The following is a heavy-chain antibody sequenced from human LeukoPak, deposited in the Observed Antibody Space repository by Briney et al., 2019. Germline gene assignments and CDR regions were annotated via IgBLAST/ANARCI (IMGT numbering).Heavy chain of an antibody. CDR3: ARDRYCSGGSCLSYYYYYYMDV. Sequence: SVKVSCKASGGTFSSYAISWVRQAPGQGLEWMGGIIPIFGTANYAQKFQGRVTITADKSTSTAYMELSSLRSEDTAVYYCARDRYCSGGSCLSYYYYYYMDVWGKGTTVTVSS. D-gene: IGHD2-15*01. J-gene: IGHJ6*03. V-gene: IGHV1-69*06. CDR1: GGTFSSYA. CDR2: IIPIFGTA.